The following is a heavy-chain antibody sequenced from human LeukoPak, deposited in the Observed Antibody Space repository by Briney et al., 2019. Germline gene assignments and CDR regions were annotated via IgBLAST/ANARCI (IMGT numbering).Heavy chain of an antibody. Sequence: PGGSLRLSCAASGFTFSSYTMNWVRQPPGKGLEWVSNIGTSSTTIYYADSVKGRFTISRDNAKNSLYLQMNSLRAEDTAVYYCARDFTMIVGLSRSPFDYWGQGTLVTVSS. CDR3: ARDFTMIVGLSRSPFDY. V-gene: IGHV3-48*01. CDR1: GFTFSSYT. CDR2: IGTSSTTI. D-gene: IGHD3-22*01. J-gene: IGHJ4*02.